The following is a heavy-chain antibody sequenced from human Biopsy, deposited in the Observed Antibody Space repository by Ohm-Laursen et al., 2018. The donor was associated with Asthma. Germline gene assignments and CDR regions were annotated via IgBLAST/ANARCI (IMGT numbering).Heavy chain of an antibody. J-gene: IGHJ6*02. CDR1: GGSITSSSYY. V-gene: IGHV4-39*07. Sequence: SETLSLTCTVSGGSITSSSYYWGWIRQPPGKGMEWIGSMYHSGSPYYHPSLKSRATISVDTSKNQLSLKMSSVTAADTAVYYCARGSSSRLSQWELLVSGGKRAHSYYGMDVWGQGTTVTVSS. D-gene: IGHD1-26*01. CDR3: ARGSSSRLSQWELLVSGGKRAHSYYGMDV. CDR2: MYHSGSP.